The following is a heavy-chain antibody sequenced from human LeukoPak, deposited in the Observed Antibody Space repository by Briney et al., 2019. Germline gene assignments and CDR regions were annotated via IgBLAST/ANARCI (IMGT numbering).Heavy chain of an antibody. V-gene: IGHV3-23*01. D-gene: IGHD1-26*01. CDR3: AKGLGLAIVSTLDR. J-gene: IGHJ5*02. CDR2: ITGRGDHT. CDR1: GFTSSSYA. Sequence: GGSLRLSCAASGFTSSSYAMSWVRQAPGKGLEWVSGITGRGDHTYYADSAKGRFTISRDNFKNTVFLEMNSLRDEDTAVYYCAKGLGLAIVSTLDRWGQGTLVTVSS.